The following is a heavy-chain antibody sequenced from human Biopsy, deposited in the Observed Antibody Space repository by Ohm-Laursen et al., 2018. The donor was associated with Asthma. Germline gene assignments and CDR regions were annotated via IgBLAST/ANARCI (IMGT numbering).Heavy chain of an antibody. V-gene: IGHV3-30*18. CDR2: ILSDGRDK. CDR3: AKDRVRINSAYYFGD. Sequence: SLRLSCAASGFTFSSYGMHWVRQAPGKGLEWVAVILSDGRDKYYADSGKGRFTISRDNSKNTLYLHMHSLRAEDTAVYFCAKDRVRINSAYYFGDWGQGTLVTVSS. D-gene: IGHD3-10*01. J-gene: IGHJ4*02. CDR1: GFTFSSYG.